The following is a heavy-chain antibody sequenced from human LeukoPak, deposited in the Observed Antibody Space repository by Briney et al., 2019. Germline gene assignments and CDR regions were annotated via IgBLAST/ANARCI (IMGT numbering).Heavy chain of an antibody. Sequence: GESLKISCKGSGYTFSSYWIGWVRQMPGKGLEWMGVIYPGDSDTRYSPSLQGQVTISVDTSIGTAYLQWSSLKASDTAIYYCARQNDFRLDYWGQGTLVTVSS. V-gene: IGHV5-51*01. CDR2: IYPGDSDT. CDR3: ARQNDFRLDY. J-gene: IGHJ4*02. D-gene: IGHD3-3*01. CDR1: GYTFSSYW.